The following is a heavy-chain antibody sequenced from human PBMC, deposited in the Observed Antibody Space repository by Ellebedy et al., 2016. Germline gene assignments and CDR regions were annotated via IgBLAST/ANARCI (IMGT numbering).Heavy chain of an antibody. CDR3: ARAKRLGSSWPYYFDY. V-gene: IGHV4-4*07. Sequence: SETLSLXXTVSGGSISSYYWSWIRQPAGKGLEWIGRIYTSGSTNYNPSLKSRVTMSVDTSKNQFSLKLSSVTAADTAVYYCARAKRLGSSWPYYFDYWGQGTLVTVSS. CDR1: GGSISSYY. D-gene: IGHD6-13*01. J-gene: IGHJ4*02. CDR2: IYTSGST.